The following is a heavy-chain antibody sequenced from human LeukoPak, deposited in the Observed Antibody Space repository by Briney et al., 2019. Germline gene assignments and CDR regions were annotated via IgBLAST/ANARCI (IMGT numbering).Heavy chain of an antibody. CDR2: INHSGST. D-gene: IGHD3-10*01. J-gene: IGHJ6*02. Sequence: PSETLSLTCTVSGGSISSYYWSWIRQPPGKGLEWIGEINHSGSTNYNPSLKSRVTISVDTSKNQFSLKLSSVTAADTAVYYCARAYGSGSYSYYYYGMDVWGQGTTVTVSS. CDR1: GGSISSYY. CDR3: ARAYGSGSYSYYYYGMDV. V-gene: IGHV4-34*01.